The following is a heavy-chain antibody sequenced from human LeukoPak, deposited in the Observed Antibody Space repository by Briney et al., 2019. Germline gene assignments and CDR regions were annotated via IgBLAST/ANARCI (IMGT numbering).Heavy chain of an antibody. Sequence: VAVNVSCQPCVYTFTTYGISWLRQTPAQRREWMGGISVYNCDTNLPQKPQGKVTMTTDTSTSTAYLELSRLRSADTAVYSCARDKARVLCDVGDFWGQGTMVTVSS. CDR2: ISVYNCDT. V-gene: IGHV1-18*01. CDR3: ARDKARVLCDVGDF. CDR1: VYTFTTYG. J-gene: IGHJ4*02. D-gene: IGHD3-10*02.